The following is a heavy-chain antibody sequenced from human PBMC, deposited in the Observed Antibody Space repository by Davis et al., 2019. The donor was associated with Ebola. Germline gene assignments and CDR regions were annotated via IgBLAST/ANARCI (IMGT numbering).Heavy chain of an antibody. J-gene: IGHJ4*02. Sequence: SETLSLTCAVSGYPISNSNFWGWIRQSPGKRLEWIGYISYIGSTYYNPSLKTRVTMSVDTSVNQFSLQLSSVTAADTAVYYCATGYIWGSYPEGSWGQGTLVTVSS. D-gene: IGHD3-16*02. CDR1: GYPISNSNF. CDR3: ATGYIWGSYPEGS. CDR2: ISYIGST. V-gene: IGHV4-28*01.